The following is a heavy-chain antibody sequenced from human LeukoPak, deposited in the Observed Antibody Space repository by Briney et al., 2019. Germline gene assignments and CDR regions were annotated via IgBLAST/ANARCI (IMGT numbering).Heavy chain of an antibody. CDR1: DGSINSYY. CDR3: ASTGYYYDSSGYYSAGPLFDY. CDR2: IYYSGST. V-gene: IGHV4-59*01. Sequence: SETLSLTCSVSDGSINSYYWSWIRQPPGKGLEWIGYIYYSGSTNYNPSLKSRVTISVDTSKNQFSLKLSSVTAADTAVYYCASTGYYYDSSGYYSAGPLFDYWGQGTLVTVSS. J-gene: IGHJ4*02. D-gene: IGHD3-22*01.